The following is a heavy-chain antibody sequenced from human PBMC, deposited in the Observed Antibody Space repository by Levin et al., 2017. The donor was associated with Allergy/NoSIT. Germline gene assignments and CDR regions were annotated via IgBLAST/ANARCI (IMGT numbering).Heavy chain of an antibody. CDR1: GGTFSSYA. CDR3: ARGGWLQLNWFDP. J-gene: IGHJ5*02. Sequence: SVKVSCKASGGTFSSYAISWVRQAPGQGLEWMGGIIPIFGTANYAQKFQGRVTITADESTSTAYMELSSLRSEDTAVYYCARGGWLQLNWFDPWGQGTLVTVSS. D-gene: IGHD5-24*01. V-gene: IGHV1-69*13. CDR2: IIPIFGTA.